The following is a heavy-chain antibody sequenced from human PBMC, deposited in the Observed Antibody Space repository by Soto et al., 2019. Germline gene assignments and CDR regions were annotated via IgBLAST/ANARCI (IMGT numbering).Heavy chain of an antibody. CDR1: GGSFSGYY. CDR2: INHSGST. D-gene: IGHD3-10*01. J-gene: IGHJ6*02. V-gene: IGHV4-34*01. Sequence: SETLSLTCAVYGGSFSGYYWSWIRQPPGKGLEWIGEINHSGSTNYNPSLKSRVTISVDTSKNQFSLKLSSVTAADTAVYYCARVGSYYGSGSLGRRARGYGMDVWGQGTTVTVS. CDR3: ARVGSYYGSGSLGRRARGYGMDV.